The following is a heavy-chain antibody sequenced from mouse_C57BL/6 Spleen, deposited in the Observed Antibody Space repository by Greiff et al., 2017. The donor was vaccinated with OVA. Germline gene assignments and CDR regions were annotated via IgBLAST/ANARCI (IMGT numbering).Heavy chain of an antibody. CDR1: GFTFSDAW. D-gene: IGHD1-1*01. CDR2: IRNKANNHAT. J-gene: IGHJ1*03. V-gene: IGHV6-6*01. Sequence: EVKLVESGGGLVQPGGSMKLSCAASGFTFSDAWMDWVRQSPEKGLEWVAEIRNKANNHATYYAESVKGRFTISRDDSKSSVYLQMNSLRAEDTGIYYCTRQESYYYGSSWYFDVWGTGTTVTVSS. CDR3: TRQESYYYGSSWYFDV.